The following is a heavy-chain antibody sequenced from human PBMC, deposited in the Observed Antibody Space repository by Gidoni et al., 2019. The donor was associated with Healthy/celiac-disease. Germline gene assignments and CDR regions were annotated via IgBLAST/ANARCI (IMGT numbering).Heavy chain of an antibody. V-gene: IGHV1-69*01. D-gene: IGHD1-1*01. J-gene: IGHJ4*02. Sequence: QVQLVQSGAEVKKPGSSVKVSCKASGGTFSSYAISWVRQAPGQGLEWMGGIIPIFGTATDAQKFHGMFTIPADESTITAYMELSSLRSEDTAVYYCARVFHDQGYFDYWGQGTLVTVSS. CDR2: IIPIFGTA. CDR3: ARVFHDQGYFDY. CDR1: GGTFSSYA.